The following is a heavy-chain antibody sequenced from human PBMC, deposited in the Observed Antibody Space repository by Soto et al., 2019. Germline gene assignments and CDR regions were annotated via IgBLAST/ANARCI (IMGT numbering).Heavy chain of an antibody. CDR1: GFTFSNYW. V-gene: IGHV3-74*01. D-gene: IGHD3-10*01. Sequence: GGSLRLSCAVSGFTFSNYWMHWVRQAPGKGLVWVSRINADGSSTSYADSVKGRFTISRDNSKNTLYLQMNSLRAEDTAVYYCAKPGYGSGSYYNPHFDYWGQGTLVTVSS. J-gene: IGHJ4*02. CDR2: INADGSST. CDR3: AKPGYGSGSYYNPHFDY.